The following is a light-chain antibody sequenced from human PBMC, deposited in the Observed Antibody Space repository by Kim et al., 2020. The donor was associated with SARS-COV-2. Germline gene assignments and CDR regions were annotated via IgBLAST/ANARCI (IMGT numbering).Light chain of an antibody. V-gene: IGLV1-51*01. CDR1: SSNLGTYY. Sequence: GQKVTNSCSGRSSNLGTYYVSWDQHGPGTAPKLLIYDSYQRPPGIPDRFSGSKSGTSATLDITGLQTGDEADYYCGTWDASLSAGVFGGGTQLTVL. J-gene: IGLJ3*02. CDR3: GTWDASLSAGV. CDR2: DSY.